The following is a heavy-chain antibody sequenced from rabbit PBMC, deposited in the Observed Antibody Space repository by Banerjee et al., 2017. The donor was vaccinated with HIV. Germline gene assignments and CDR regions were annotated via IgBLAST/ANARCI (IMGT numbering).Heavy chain of an antibody. CDR2: IHAGSVGTT. D-gene: IGHD6-1*01. V-gene: IGHV1S40*01. CDR3: ARDPSYAGYAYVPL. J-gene: IGHJ3*01. Sequence: QSLEESGGDLVKPGASLTLTCTASGFSFSSSYYMCWVRQAPGKGLEWIACIHAGSVGTTYYASWVNGRFTISKTSSTTVTLQMTSLTAADTATYFCARDPSYAGYAYVPLWGQGTLVTVS. CDR1: GFSFSSSYY.